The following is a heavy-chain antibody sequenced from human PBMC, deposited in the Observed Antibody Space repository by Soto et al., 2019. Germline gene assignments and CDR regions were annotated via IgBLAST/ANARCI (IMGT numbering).Heavy chain of an antibody. CDR3: AREIVVVVAATPPGGMDV. D-gene: IGHD2-15*01. CDR1: GYTFTGYY. J-gene: IGHJ6*02. Sequence: ASVKVSCKASGYTFTGYYMHWVRQAPGQGLEWMGWINPNSGGTNYAQKFQGRVTMTRDTSISTAYMELSRLRSDDTAVYYCAREIVVVVAATPPGGMDVWGQGTTVTVSS. CDR2: INPNSGGT. V-gene: IGHV1-2*02.